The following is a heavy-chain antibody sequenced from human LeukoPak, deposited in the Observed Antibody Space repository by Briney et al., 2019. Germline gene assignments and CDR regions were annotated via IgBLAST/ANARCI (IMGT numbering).Heavy chain of an antibody. CDR3: GRDALVGYFSYYYMDV. J-gene: IGHJ6*03. CDR2: ISNSGST. CDR1: GGSISSHH. V-gene: IGHV4-59*11. D-gene: IGHD2-15*01. Sequence: SETLSLTCTVSGGSISSHHWTWIRQSPVKGLEWIGDISNSGSTSYNPSLKSRVTISIDTSKNQFSLKLSSVTAADTAVYYCGRDALVGYFSYYYMDVWGKGTTVTVSS.